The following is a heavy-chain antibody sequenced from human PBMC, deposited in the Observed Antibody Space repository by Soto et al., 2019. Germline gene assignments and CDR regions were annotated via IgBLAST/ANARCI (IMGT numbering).Heavy chain of an antibody. V-gene: IGHV4-34*01. Sequence: SETLSLTCAVYSGSFSGYYWSWIRQPPGKGLEWIGEINHSGSTNYNPSLKSRVTISVDTSKTQFSLKLSSVTAADTAVYYCARPLWNPHAYASDIWGHGTMVTVSS. CDR1: SGSFSGYY. CDR2: INHSGST. J-gene: IGHJ3*02. D-gene: IGHD1-1*01. CDR3: ARPLWNPHAYASDI.